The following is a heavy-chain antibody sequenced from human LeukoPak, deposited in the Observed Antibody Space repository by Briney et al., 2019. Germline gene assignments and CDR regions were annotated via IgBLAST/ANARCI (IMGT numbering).Heavy chain of an antibody. CDR3: AREESGGYFDY. Sequence: ASVKVSCKASGYTFTNYYMHWVRQAPGQGLEWMGLINPTGISTNYAQKFRGRVTMTRDTSTTTVYMELSSPRSDDTAVYYCAREESGGYFDYWGQGTLVTVSS. J-gene: IGHJ4*02. V-gene: IGHV1-46*01. CDR2: INPTGIST. CDR1: GYTFTNYY. D-gene: IGHD2-8*02.